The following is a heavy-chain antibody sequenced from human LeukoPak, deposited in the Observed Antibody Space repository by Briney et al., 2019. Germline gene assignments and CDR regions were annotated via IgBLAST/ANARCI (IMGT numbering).Heavy chain of an antibody. CDR2: ISSSGSTI. J-gene: IGHJ6*03. CDR3: ARDSSGYGFYYYYYMDV. CDR1: GFTFSSYE. D-gene: IGHD3-22*01. V-gene: IGHV3-48*03. Sequence: GGSLRLSCAASGFTFSSYEMNWVRQAPGKGLEWVSYISSSGSTIYYADSVKGRFTISRDNAKNSLYLQMNSLRAEDTAVYYCARDSSGYGFYYYYYMDVWGKGTTVTVSS.